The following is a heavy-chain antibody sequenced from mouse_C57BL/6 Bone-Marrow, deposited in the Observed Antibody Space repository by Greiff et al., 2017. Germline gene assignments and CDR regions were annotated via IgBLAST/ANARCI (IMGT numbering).Heavy chain of an antibody. Sequence: QVQLQQPGAELVMPGASVKLSCKASGYTFTSYWMHWVKQRPGQGLEWIGEIDPSDSYTNYNQKFKGKSTLTVDKSSSTAYMQLSSLTSEDSAVYYCASGGCYAMDYWGQGTSVTVSS. J-gene: IGHJ4*01. V-gene: IGHV1-69*01. CDR2: IDPSDSYT. CDR1: GYTFTSYW. CDR3: ASGGCYAMDY.